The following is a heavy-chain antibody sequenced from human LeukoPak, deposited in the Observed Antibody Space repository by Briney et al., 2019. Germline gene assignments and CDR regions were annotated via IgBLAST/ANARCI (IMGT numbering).Heavy chain of an antibody. D-gene: IGHD1-26*01. J-gene: IGHJ4*02. Sequence: PSETLSLTCTVSGGSISSYYWSWIRQPPGKGLEWIGYIYYSGSTNYNPSLKSRVTISVDTSKNQFSLKLSSVTAADTAVYYCARVPSGSYFLHFDYWGRGTLVTVSS. CDR3: ARVPSGSYFLHFDY. CDR2: IYYSGST. CDR1: GGSISSYY. V-gene: IGHV4-59*01.